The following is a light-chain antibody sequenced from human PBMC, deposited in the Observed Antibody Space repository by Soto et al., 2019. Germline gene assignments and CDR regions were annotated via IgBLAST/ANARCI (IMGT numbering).Light chain of an antibody. CDR2: GAS. Sequence: EIVMTQSPATLSVSPGERATLSCRASQSVSSNLAWYQQKPGQAPRLLIYGASTRATGIPARFSGSGSGTEFTLTISSLQSEGFAIYYCQQYNNWPRTFGQGTNLEIK. J-gene: IGKJ2*02. CDR1: QSVSSN. V-gene: IGKV3-15*01. CDR3: QQYNNWPRT.